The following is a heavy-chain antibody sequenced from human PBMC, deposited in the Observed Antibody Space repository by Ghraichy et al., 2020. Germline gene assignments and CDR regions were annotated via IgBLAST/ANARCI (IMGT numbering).Heavy chain of an antibody. CDR1: GFTFDDYA. V-gene: IGHV3-9*01. CDR3: AKVGPGSYSVGGAFDI. D-gene: IGHD1-26*01. CDR2: ISWNSGSI. Sequence: GGSLRLSCAASGFTFDDYAMHWVRQAPGKGLEWVSGISWNSGSIGYADSVKGRFTISRDNAKNSLYLQMNSLRAEDTALYYCAKVGPGSYSVGGAFDIWGQGTMVTVSS. J-gene: IGHJ3*02.